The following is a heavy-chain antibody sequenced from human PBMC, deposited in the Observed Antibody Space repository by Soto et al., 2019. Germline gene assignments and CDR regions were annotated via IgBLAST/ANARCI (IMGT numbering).Heavy chain of an antibody. CDR2: ISSGSTYI. CDR3: ARDPHSLDF. Sequence: PGGSLRLSCAASGFTFSSYSMNWVRQAPGKGLEWVSSISSGSTYIYYGDSVKGRFTISRDNAENSLYLQMNNLRVEDTAVYYCARDPHSLDFWGQGVLVTVSS. J-gene: IGHJ4*02. CDR1: GFTFSSYS. V-gene: IGHV3-21*01. D-gene: IGHD2-15*01.